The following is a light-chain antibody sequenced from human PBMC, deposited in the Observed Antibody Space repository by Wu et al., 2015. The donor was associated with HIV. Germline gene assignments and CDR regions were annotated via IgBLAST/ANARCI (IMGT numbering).Light chain of an antibody. V-gene: IGKV3-20*01. J-gene: IGKJ1*01. Sequence: EIVLTQSPGTLSLSPGERATLSCRASQSVTSTFLAWYQQKPAQAPRLLIYGTSRRATGIPDRFSGSGSGTDFTLTISRLEPEDFAVYYCQQYHDSPRTFGQGTKVEIK. CDR3: QQYHDSPRT. CDR2: GTS. CDR1: QSVTSTF.